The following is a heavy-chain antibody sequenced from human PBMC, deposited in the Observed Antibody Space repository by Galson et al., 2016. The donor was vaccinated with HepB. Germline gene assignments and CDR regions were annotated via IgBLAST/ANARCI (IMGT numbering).Heavy chain of an antibody. V-gene: IGHV3-30*18. D-gene: IGHD5-18*01. CDR3: AKVFRQYSYGYSGWYFDL. J-gene: IGHJ2*01. CDR2: ISPDGSKI. Sequence: SLRLSCAASGFIFNNFGMHWVRQAPGKGLEWVAVISPDGSKIYYVDSVEGRFTISRDNSKSTLFLQMNSLRADDTAMYYCAKVFRQYSYGYSGWYFDLWGRGTLVTVSS. CDR1: GFIFNNFG.